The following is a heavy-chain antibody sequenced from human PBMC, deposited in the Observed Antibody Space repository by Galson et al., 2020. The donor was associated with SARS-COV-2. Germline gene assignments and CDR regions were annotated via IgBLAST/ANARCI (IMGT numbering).Heavy chain of an antibody. Sequence: TVGSLRLSCSASGFTFSTYPMHWVRQAPGKGLEYVSAISSNGGNTYHANSVKGRFTISRDNSKNTLYLQMSTLRPEDTAVYYCVRNVVPAATLYYYGLDVWGQGTTVTVSS. CDR3: VRNVVPAATLYYYGLDV. CDR2: ISSNGGNT. J-gene: IGHJ6*02. V-gene: IGHV3-64D*08. D-gene: IGHD2-2*01. CDR1: GFTFSTYP.